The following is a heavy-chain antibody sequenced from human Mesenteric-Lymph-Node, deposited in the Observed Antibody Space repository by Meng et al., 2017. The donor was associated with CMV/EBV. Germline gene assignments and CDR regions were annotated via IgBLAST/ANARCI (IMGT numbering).Heavy chain of an antibody. Sequence: ETLSLTCTVSGGSVSSGSYYWSWSRQPPGKGLEWIGYIYYSGSTNYNPSLKSRVTISVDTSKNQFSLKLSSVTAADTAVYYCARLAAMVTRGMDVWGQGTTVTVSS. D-gene: IGHD5-18*01. J-gene: IGHJ6*02. CDR1: GGSVSSGSYY. CDR2: IYYSGST. V-gene: IGHV4-61*01. CDR3: ARLAAMVTRGMDV.